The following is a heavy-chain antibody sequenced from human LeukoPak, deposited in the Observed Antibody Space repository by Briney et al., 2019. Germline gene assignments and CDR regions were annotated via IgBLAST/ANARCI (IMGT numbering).Heavy chain of an antibody. CDR1: GGSFSGYY. D-gene: IGHD2-15*01. Sequence: SETLSLTCAVYGGSFSGYYWSWIRQPPGKGLEWIGEINHSGSTNYNPSLKSRVTISVGTSKNQFSLKLSSVTAADTAVYYCARRRGYCSGGSCYSRQDYWGQGTLVTVSS. CDR3: ARRRGYCSGGSCYSRQDY. J-gene: IGHJ4*02. V-gene: IGHV4-34*01. CDR2: INHSGST.